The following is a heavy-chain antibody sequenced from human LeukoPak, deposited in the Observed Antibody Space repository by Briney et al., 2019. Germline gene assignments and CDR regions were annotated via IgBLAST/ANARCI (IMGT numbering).Heavy chain of an antibody. CDR3: AHSGYYYGSGFIDAFDI. CDR1: GFSLSTSGVG. CDR2: IYWNDDK. Sequence: SGPTLVNPTQTLTLTCTFSGFSLSTSGVGVGWIRQPPGKALEWLALIYWNDDKRYSPSLKSRLTITKDTSKNQVVLTMTNMDPVDTATYYCAHSGYYYGSGFIDAFDIWGQGTMVTVSS. J-gene: IGHJ3*02. V-gene: IGHV2-5*01. D-gene: IGHD3-10*01.